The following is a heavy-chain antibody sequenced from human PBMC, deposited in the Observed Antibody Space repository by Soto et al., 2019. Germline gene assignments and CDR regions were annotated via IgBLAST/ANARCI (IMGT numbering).Heavy chain of an antibody. CDR3: ARDRGVAAASQYFQH. D-gene: IGHD6-13*01. Sequence: QVQLVESGGGVVQPGRSLRLSCAASGFTFSSYAMHWVRQAPGKGLEWVAVISYDGSNKCYADSVKGRFTISRDNSKNTLYLQMNSLRAEDTAVYYCARDRGVAAASQYFQHWGQGTLVTVSS. V-gene: IGHV3-30-3*01. CDR2: ISYDGSNK. J-gene: IGHJ1*01. CDR1: GFTFSSYA.